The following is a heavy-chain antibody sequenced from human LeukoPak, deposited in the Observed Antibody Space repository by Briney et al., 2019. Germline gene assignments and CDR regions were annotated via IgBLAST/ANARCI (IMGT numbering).Heavy chain of an antibody. CDR1: GGTFSSYA. CDR2: IIPIFGTA. CDR3: ARDRYSSSWYTHFDY. V-gene: IGHV1-69*13. Sequence: ASVKVSCKASGGTFSSYAISWVRQAPGQGLEWMGGIIPIFGTANYAQKFQGRVTITADESTSTAYMELSSLRSEDTAVYYCARDRYSSSWYTHFDYWGQGTLVTVSS. J-gene: IGHJ4*02. D-gene: IGHD6-13*01.